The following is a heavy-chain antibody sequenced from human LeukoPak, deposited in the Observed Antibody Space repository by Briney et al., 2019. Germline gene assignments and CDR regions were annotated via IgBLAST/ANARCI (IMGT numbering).Heavy chain of an antibody. J-gene: IGHJ3*02. CDR1: GYTFTGYY. CDR2: INPSGGST. D-gene: IGHD3-22*01. CDR3: AYYDSSGYAFDI. Sequence: ASVKVSCKASGYTFTGYYMHWVRQAPGQGLEWMGIINPSGGSTSYAQKFQGRVTMTRDTSTSTVYMKLSSLRSEDTAVYYCAYYDSSGYAFDIWGQGTMVTVSS. V-gene: IGHV1-46*01.